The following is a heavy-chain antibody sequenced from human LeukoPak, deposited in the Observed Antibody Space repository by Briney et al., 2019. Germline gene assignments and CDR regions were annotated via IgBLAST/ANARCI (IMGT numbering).Heavy chain of an antibody. J-gene: IGHJ4*02. CDR3: ARVHSVAGYYFDY. V-gene: IGHV3-30-3*01. CDR2: IPYDGSNK. CDR1: GFTFGSYA. Sequence: PGGSLRLSCAASGFTFGSYAMHWVRQAPGKGLEWVAVIPYDGSNKYYADSVKGRFTISRDNSKNTLYLQMNSLRAEDTAVYYCARVHSVAGYYFDYWGQGTLVTVSS. D-gene: IGHD6-19*01.